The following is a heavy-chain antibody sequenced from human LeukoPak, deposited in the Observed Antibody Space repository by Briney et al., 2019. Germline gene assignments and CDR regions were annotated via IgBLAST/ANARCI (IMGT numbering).Heavy chain of an antibody. D-gene: IGHD2/OR15-2a*01. Sequence: ASVKVSCKASGYTFTGYYMHWVRQAPGQGLEWMGWISAYNGNTNYAQKLQGRVTMTTDTSTDTAYMELSSLRSEDTAVYYCATEEYLSYWGQGTLVTVSS. CDR2: ISAYNGNT. V-gene: IGHV1-18*04. CDR1: GYTFTGYY. CDR3: ATEEYLSY. J-gene: IGHJ4*02.